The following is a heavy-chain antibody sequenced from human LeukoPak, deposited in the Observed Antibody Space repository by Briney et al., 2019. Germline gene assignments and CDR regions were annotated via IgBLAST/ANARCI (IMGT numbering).Heavy chain of an antibody. Sequence: GGSLRLSCAASGFIFSNYAMHWVRQAPGKGLEWVAFIRYDGSNKYYADSVRGRFTISRDNSKNTLYLQMNSLRAEDTAVYYCAKVGVNIFDYWGQGTLVTVSS. J-gene: IGHJ4*02. CDR2: IRYDGSNK. CDR1: GFIFSNYA. CDR3: AKVGVNIFDY. D-gene: IGHD2-8*01. V-gene: IGHV3-30*02.